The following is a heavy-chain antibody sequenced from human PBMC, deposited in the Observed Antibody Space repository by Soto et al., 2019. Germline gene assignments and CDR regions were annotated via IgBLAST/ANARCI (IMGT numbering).Heavy chain of an antibody. J-gene: IGHJ5*02. CDR2: INPSGGST. D-gene: IGHD4-17*01. CDR3: ARGNPTTVTTCWFDP. CDR1: GYTFTSYY. Sequence: QVQLVQSGAEVKKPGASVKVSCKASGYTFTSYYMHWVRQAPGQGLEWMGIINPSGGSTSYAQKFQGRVTMTRDTSTSTVYMELSRLRSEDTAVYYCARGNPTTVTTCWFDPWGQGTLVTVSS. V-gene: IGHV1-46*03.